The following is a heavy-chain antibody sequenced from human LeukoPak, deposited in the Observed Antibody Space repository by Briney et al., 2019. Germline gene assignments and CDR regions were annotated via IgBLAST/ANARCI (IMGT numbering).Heavy chain of an antibody. CDR2: ISGSGGST. J-gene: IGHJ6*02. Sequence: GGSLRLSCAASGFTLSSYAMSWVRQAPGKGLEWVSAISGSGGSTYYADSVKGRFTISRDNSKNTLYLQMNSLRAEDTAVYYCAKTRAAAANYYYYGMDVWGQGTTVTVSS. V-gene: IGHV3-23*01. CDR3: AKTRAAAANYYYYGMDV. D-gene: IGHD6-13*01. CDR1: GFTLSSYA.